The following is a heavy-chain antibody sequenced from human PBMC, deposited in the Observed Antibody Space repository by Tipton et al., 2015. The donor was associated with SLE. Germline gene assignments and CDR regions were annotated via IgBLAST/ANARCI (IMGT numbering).Heavy chain of an antibody. Sequence: TLSLTCAVSDYSISSGHYWGWIRQPPGKGLEWIGSISHSGNSYYNPSLKSRVTMSVDTSKNQVSLRLSSVTAADTAVYYCARGGSVFGVVLNWFDPWGQGTLVTVSS. V-gene: IGHV4-38-2*01. D-gene: IGHD3-3*01. CDR3: ARGGSVFGVVLNWFDP. J-gene: IGHJ5*02. CDR1: DYSISSGHY. CDR2: ISHSGNS.